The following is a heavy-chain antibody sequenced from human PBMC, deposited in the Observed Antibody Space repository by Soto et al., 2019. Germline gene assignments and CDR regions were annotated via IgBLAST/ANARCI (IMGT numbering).Heavy chain of an antibody. J-gene: IGHJ4*02. V-gene: IGHV1-2*04. CDR1: GYTFTGYY. Sequence: ASVKVSCKASGYTFTGYYMHWVRQAPGQGLEWMGWINPNSGGTNYAQKFQGWVTMTRDTSISTAYMELSRLRSDDTAVYYCARTPGHYGSGSYWLYYFDYWGQGTLVTVS. CDR3: ARTPGHYGSGSYWLYYFDY. D-gene: IGHD3-10*01. CDR2: INPNSGGT.